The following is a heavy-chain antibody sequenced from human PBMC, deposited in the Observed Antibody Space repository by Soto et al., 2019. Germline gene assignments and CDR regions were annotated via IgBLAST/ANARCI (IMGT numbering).Heavy chain of an antibody. Sequence: QVQLVQSGAEVKNPGSSVKVSCKASGGTFSRDAISWVRQAPGQGVEWMGGIIPMFGTAKYVQKFQGRLTITADESTTTAYMELRSLRSDDTAVYYCARGVVVVAASQLGWFDPWGQGTLVTVSS. D-gene: IGHD2-15*01. CDR1: GGTFSRDA. CDR3: ARGVVVVAASQLGWFDP. CDR2: IIPMFGTA. J-gene: IGHJ5*02. V-gene: IGHV1-69*01.